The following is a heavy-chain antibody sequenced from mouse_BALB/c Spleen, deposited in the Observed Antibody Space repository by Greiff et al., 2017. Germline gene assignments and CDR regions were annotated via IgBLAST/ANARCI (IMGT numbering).Heavy chain of an antibody. Sequence: QVQLKESGAELVRPGASVTLSCKASGYTFTDYEMHWVKQTPVHGLEWIGAIDPETGGTAYNQKFKGKATLTADKSSSTAYMELRSLTSEDSAVYYCTRRKYGNYVDYWGQGTTLTVSS. CDR3: TRRKYGNYVDY. J-gene: IGHJ2*01. V-gene: IGHV1-15*01. CDR2: IDPETGGT. D-gene: IGHD2-10*02. CDR1: GYTFTDYE.